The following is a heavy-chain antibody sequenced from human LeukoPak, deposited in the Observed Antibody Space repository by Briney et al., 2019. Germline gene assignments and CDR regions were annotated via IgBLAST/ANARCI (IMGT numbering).Heavy chain of an antibody. CDR1: GFTFSSYE. V-gene: IGHV3-48*03. Sequence: GGSLRLSCAASGFTFSSYEMNWVRQAPGKGLEWVSYISSSGSTIYYADSVKGRFTISRDNAKNSLYLQMNSLRAEDTAVYYCARQLRYFAWLLGGFDYWGQGTLVTVSS. D-gene: IGHD3-9*01. CDR2: ISSSGSTI. J-gene: IGHJ4*02. CDR3: ARQLRYFAWLLGGFDY.